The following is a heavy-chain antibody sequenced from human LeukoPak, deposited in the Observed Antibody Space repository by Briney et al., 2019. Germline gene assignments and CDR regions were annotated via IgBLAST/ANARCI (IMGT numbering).Heavy chain of an antibody. CDR1: GLTFSSYW. J-gene: IGHJ4*02. Sequence: GGSLRLSCAASGLTFSSYWMNWVRQAPGEGLEWVATINQDGSEKYCLDSVKGRFTLSRDNATNSLYLQMNSLRAEDTAVYYCARDRGAPGHWGQGTLVTVSS. CDR3: ARDRGAPGH. D-gene: IGHD2-15*01. CDR2: INQDGSEK. V-gene: IGHV3-7*01.